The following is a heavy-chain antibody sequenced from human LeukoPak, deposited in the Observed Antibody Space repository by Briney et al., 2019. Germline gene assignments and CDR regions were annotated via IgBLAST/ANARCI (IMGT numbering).Heavy chain of an antibody. D-gene: IGHD6-19*01. Sequence: SETLSLTCTVSGGSISSSSYYWGWIRQPPGKGLEWIGSIYYSGSTYYSPSLKSRVTISVDTSKNQFSLKLSSVTAADTAVYYCGYSSGWYVGYYFDYWGQGTLVTVSS. J-gene: IGHJ4*02. V-gene: IGHV4-39*01. CDR3: GYSSGWYVGYYFDY. CDR1: GGSISSSSYY. CDR2: IYYSGST.